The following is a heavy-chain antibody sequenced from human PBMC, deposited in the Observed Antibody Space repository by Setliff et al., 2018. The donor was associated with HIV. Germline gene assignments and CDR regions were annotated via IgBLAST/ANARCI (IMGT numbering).Heavy chain of an antibody. CDR3: ARQTYYYDNSGHNWFDP. V-gene: IGHV4-4*09. CDR1: GGSTSSYY. CDR2: INTSGTT. D-gene: IGHD3-22*01. J-gene: IGHJ5*02. Sequence: PSETLSLTCTVSGGSTSSYYWSWIRQPPGKGLEWIGYINTSGTTNYNPSLKSRVTISVDTSKNQFSLKLSSVTAADTAVYFCARQTYYYDNSGHNWFDPWGQGTLVTVSS.